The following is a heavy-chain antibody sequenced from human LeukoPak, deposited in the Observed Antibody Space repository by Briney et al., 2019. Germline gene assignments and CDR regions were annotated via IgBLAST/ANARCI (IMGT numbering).Heavy chain of an antibody. Sequence: SETLSLTCAVYGGSFSGYYWSWIRQPPGKWLEWIGEINQVGSTNYNTSLKRRVTISVDTSKNPFSLKLCSVTAGDTAVYYCVRDVAMVSSRMGYWGQGTLVTVSS. CDR3: VRDVAMVSSRMGY. V-gene: IGHV4-34*01. J-gene: IGHJ4*02. CDR1: GGSFSGYY. CDR2: INQVGST. D-gene: IGHD5-18*01.